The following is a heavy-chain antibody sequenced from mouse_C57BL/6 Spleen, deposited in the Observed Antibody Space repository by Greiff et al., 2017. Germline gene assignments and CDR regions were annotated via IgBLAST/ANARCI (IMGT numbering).Heavy chain of an antibody. V-gene: IGHV5-12*01. J-gene: IGHJ4*01. Sequence: EVMLVESGGGLVQPGGSLKLSCAASGFTFSDYYMYWVRQTPEQRLEWVAYISNGGGSTYYPDTVKGRFTISRDNAKKTQYRQMSRLKCEDTAMYYSARIYYSYVPGYAMDNWGKGTSGTASS. CDR1: GFTFSDYY. CDR2: ISNGGGST. CDR3: ARIYYSYVPGYAMDN. D-gene: IGHD2-12*01.